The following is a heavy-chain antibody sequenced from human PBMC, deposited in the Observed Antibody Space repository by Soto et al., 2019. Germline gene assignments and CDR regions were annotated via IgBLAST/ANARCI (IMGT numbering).Heavy chain of an antibody. Sequence: SSETLSLTCTVSGGSISSGDYYWSWIRQPPGKGLEWIGYIYYSGSTYYNPSLKSRVTISVDTSKNQFSLKLSSVTAADTAVYYCAREVVITNWFDPWGQGTLVTVS. CDR3: AREVVITNWFDP. V-gene: IGHV4-30-4*01. D-gene: IGHD3-22*01. CDR1: GGSISSGDYY. CDR2: IYYSGST. J-gene: IGHJ5*02.